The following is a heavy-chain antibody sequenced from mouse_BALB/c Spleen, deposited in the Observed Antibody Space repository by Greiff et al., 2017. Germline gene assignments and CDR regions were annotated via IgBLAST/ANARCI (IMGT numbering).Heavy chain of an antibody. J-gene: IGHJ2*01. CDR1: GFTFSSYG. CDR3: ARDGSLYFDY. CDR2: ISSGSSTI. Sequence: EVQGVESGGGLVQPGGSRKLSCAASGFTFSSYGMHWVRQAPEKGLEWVAYISSGSSTIYYADTVKGRFTISRDNPKNTLFLQMTSLRSEDTAMYYCARDGSLYFDYWGQGTTLTVSS. D-gene: IGHD2-3*01. V-gene: IGHV5-17*02.